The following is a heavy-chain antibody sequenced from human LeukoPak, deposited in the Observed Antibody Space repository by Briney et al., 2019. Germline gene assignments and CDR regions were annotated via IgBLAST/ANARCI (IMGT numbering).Heavy chain of an antibody. CDR2: IYYSGST. J-gene: IGHJ5*02. Sequence: PSETLSLTCTVSGDSISSCYWSWIRQPPGKGLEWIGYIYYSGSTNYNPSLKSRVTISVDTSKNQFSLRLSSVTAADTAVYYCARHRYYYDSSGYYYQPWGQGTLVTVSS. D-gene: IGHD3-22*01. CDR3: ARHRYYYDSSGYYYQP. CDR1: GDSISSCY. V-gene: IGHV4-59*01.